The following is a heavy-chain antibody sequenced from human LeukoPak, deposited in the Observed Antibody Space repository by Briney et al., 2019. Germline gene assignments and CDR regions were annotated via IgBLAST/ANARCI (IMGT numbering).Heavy chain of an antibody. CDR1: GFTFSSYA. V-gene: IGHV3-30-3*01. Sequence: PGGSLRLSCAASGFTFSSYAMHWVRQAPGKGLEWVAVISYDGSNKYYADSVKGRFTISRDNPKNTLYLQMNSLRAEDTAVYYCARDHGSYYYFDYWGQGTLVTVSS. D-gene: IGHD1-26*01. CDR2: ISYDGSNK. CDR3: ARDHGSYYYFDY. J-gene: IGHJ4*02.